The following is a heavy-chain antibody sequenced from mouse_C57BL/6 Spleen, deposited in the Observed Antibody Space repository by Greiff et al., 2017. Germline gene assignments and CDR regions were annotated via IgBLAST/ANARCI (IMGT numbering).Heavy chain of an antibody. D-gene: IGHD4-1*01. V-gene: IGHV1-64*01. CDR3: ARERTGLFAY. Sequence: QVQLQQPGAELVKPGASVKLSCKASGYTFTSYWMHWVKQRPGQGLEWIGMIHPNSGSTNYNEKFKSKATLTVDRSSSTAYMQLSSLTSEDSAVYYCARERTGLFAYWGQGTLVTVSA. CDR2: IHPNSGST. CDR1: GYTFTSYW. J-gene: IGHJ3*01.